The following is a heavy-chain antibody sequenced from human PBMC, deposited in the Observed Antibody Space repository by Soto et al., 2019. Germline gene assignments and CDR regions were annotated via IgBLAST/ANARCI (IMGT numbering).Heavy chain of an antibody. CDR3: AADRKIVGTIGAFDF. Sequence: ASVKVSCKASGYTFATYGLSWVRQAPGQGLEWMGWISGYNGNTKYAQKFQGRVSMTEDPSTDTAYMELTSLRFEDTAVYFCAADRKIVGTIGAFDFWGQGTQVTVSS. J-gene: IGHJ4*02. CDR1: GYTFATYG. CDR2: ISGYNGNT. D-gene: IGHD1-26*01. V-gene: IGHV1-18*01.